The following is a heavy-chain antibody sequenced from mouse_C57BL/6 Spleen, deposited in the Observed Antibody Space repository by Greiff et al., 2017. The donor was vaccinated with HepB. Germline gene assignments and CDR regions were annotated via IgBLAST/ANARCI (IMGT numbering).Heavy chain of an antibody. CDR2: ISSGSSTI. Sequence: DVKLVESGGGLVKPGGSLKLSCAASGFTFSDYGMHWVRQAPEKGLEWVAYISSGSSTIYYADTVKGRFTISRDNAKNTLFLQMTSLRSEDTAMYYCARRYYAYYYAMDYWGQGTSVTVSS. J-gene: IGHJ4*01. CDR3: ARRYYAYYYAMDY. D-gene: IGHD1-1*01. V-gene: IGHV5-17*01. CDR1: GFTFSDYG.